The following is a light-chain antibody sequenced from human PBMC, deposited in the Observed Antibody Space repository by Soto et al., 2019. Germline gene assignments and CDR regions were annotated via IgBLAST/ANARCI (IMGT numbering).Light chain of an antibody. CDR2: DVT. CDR1: SSDVGGYKY. V-gene: IGLV2-14*01. J-gene: IGLJ1*01. Sequence: QSVLTQPASVSESPGQSITISCTGSSSDVGGYKYVSWYQQHPGKAPKLLIYDVTNRPSGVSNRFSGSKSGYTASLTISGLQSEDEADYYCSSYTSFKTFVFGTGTKLTVL. CDR3: SSYTSFKTFV.